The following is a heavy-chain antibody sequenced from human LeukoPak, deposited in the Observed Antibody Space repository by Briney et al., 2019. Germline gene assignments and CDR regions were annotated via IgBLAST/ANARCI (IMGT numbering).Heavy chain of an antibody. J-gene: IGHJ4*02. CDR3: ARDDVAAAGVDY. Sequence: GGSLRLSCAASGFTFSSYAMSWVRQAPGMGLEWVSAISGSGGSTYYADSVKGRFTISRDNSKNTLYLQMNSLRAEDTAIYYCARDDVAAAGVDYWGQGTLVTVSS. V-gene: IGHV3-23*01. CDR1: GFTFSSYA. D-gene: IGHD6-13*01. CDR2: ISGSGGST.